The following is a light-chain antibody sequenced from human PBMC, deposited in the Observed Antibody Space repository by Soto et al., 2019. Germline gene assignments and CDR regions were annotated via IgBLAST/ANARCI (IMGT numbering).Light chain of an antibody. CDR2: AVT. CDR3: CSYTSSTTYV. V-gene: IGLV2-14*01. CDR1: SSDIGGYNY. Sequence: QSALTQPASVSGSPGQSITISCTGTSSDIGGYNYVSWYQQHPGKAPKLLIYAVTSRPSGVSFRFSGSKSGNTASLTISGLQAEAEADYYCCSYTSSTTYVFGPGTQLTVL. J-gene: IGLJ1*01.